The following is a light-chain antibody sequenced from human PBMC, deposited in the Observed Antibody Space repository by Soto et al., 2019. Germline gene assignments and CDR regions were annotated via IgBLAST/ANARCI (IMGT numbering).Light chain of an antibody. V-gene: IGKV1-27*01. J-gene: IGKJ1*01. Sequence: DFQMTQSPSSLSASVGDRVTITCRASQDISNDLAWYQQKPGKVPKLLIYGASTLQSGVPARFSGSGSGTDFTLTISSLRPEDVASYYCQKYNSAPWTFGQGTKVDIK. CDR3: QKYNSAPWT. CDR1: QDISND. CDR2: GAS.